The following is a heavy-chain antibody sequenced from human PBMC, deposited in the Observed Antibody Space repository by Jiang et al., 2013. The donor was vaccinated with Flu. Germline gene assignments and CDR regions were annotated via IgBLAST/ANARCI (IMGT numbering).Heavy chain of an antibody. CDR1: GFTFSSYD. V-gene: IGHV3-33*05. J-gene: IGHJ6*02. CDR3: ARDRGGHGLDV. Sequence: VQLLESGGGVVQPGRSLRVSCTASGFTFSSYDMHWVRQAPGQGLEWAASISFHGSTQHYADSVKGRFTVTRDNSKNTVYLQMNSLRAEDTAVFFCARDRGGHGLDVWGQGTTVIVSS. D-gene: IGHD3-16*01. CDR2: ISFHGSTQ.